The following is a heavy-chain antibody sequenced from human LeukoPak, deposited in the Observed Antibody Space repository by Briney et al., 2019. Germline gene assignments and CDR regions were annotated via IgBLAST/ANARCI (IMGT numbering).Heavy chain of an antibody. CDR2: ISWNSGSI. D-gene: IGHD1-26*01. CDR1: GFTFDDYA. CDR3: AKDRIVGATTPDY. J-gene: IGHJ4*02. V-gene: IGHV3-9*01. Sequence: GGSLRLSCAASGFTFDDYAMHWVRQAPGKGLEWVSGISWNSGSIGYADSVKGRFTISRDNAKNSLYLQMNSLRAEDTAVYYCAKDRIVGATTPDYWGQGTLVTVSS.